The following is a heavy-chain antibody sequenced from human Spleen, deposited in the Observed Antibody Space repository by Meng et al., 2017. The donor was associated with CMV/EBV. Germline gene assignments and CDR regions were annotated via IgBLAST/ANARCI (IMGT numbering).Heavy chain of an antibody. J-gene: IGHJ5*02. CDR2: IYYIGST. CDR3: TRHWMWSTSCHYCNRFDP. D-gene: IGHD2-2*01. V-gene: IGHV4-59*08. Sequence: SETLSLTCTVSGGSISNYWWGWIRQPPGKGLEWIGYIYYIGSTDYNPSLKSRVTMSVDTSKNQFSLKLSSVTAADTAVYYCTRHWMWSTSCHYCNRFDPWGQGTLVTVSS. CDR1: GGSISNYW.